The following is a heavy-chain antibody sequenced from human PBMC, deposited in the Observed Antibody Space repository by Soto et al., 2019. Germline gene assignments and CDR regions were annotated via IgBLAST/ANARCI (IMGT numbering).Heavy chain of an antibody. D-gene: IGHD3-22*01. CDR2: ISGSGGST. Sequence: PGGSLRLSCAASGFTFSSYAMSWVRQAPGKXLEWVSAISGSGGSTYYADSVKGRFTISRDNSKNTLYLQMNSLRAEDTAVYYCAKGPHYYYDSSGCYYFDYWGQGTLVPVSS. CDR3: AKGPHYYYDSSGCYYFDY. V-gene: IGHV3-23*01. J-gene: IGHJ4*02. CDR1: GFTFSSYA.